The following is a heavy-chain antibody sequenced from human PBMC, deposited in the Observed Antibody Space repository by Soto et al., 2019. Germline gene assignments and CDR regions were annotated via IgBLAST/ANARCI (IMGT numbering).Heavy chain of an antibody. V-gene: IGHV6-1*01. D-gene: IGHD5-12*01. J-gene: IGHJ6*02. CDR1: GDSVSSNSAA. Sequence: PSQTLSLTCAISGDSVSSNSAAWNWIRQSPSRGLEWLGRTYYRSKWYNDYAVSVKSRITINPDTSKNQFSLQLNSVTPEDTAVYYCARDLEGYSGYYNYSYSSGMYVWAQRTTLPVS. CDR2: TYYRSKWYN. CDR3: ARDLEGYSGYYNYSYSSGMYV.